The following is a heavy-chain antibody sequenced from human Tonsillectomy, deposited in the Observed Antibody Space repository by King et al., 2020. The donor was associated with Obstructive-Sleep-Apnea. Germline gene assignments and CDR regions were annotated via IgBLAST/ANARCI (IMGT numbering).Heavy chain of an antibody. Sequence: TLKESGPKLVKPTHTLTLTCTFSGFSLSTNGEGVGWIRQPPLKALEWLSLLYWDNVNGSSPSLKSSLTITKEPSKNQVVLTMTNMDPVDTATYYCAHRGPLAYYFDSWGQGTLVTVSS. D-gene: IGHD3-3*02. CDR3: AHRGPLAYYFDS. CDR2: LYWDNVN. CDR1: GFSLSTNGEG. V-gene: IGHV2-5*02. J-gene: IGHJ4*02.